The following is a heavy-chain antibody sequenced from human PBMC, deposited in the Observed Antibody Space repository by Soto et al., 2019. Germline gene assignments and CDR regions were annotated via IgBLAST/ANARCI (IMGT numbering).Heavy chain of an antibody. CDR3: EKHIAARPSDSFEI. J-gene: IGHJ3*02. CDR2: ISGSGGST. V-gene: IGHV3-23*01. D-gene: IGHD6-6*01. CDR1: GFTFSSYA. Sequence: GGSLRLSCAASGFTFSSYAMSWVRQAPGKGLEWVSAISGSGGSTYYADSVKGRFTISRDNSKNTLYLQMNSMRAEDTAVNYCEKHIAARPSDSFEIWGQGTMVTVSS.